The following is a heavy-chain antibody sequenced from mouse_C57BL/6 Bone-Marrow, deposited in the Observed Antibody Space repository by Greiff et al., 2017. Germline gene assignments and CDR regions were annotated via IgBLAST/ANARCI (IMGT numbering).Heavy chain of an antibody. CDR2: INPNYGTT. D-gene: IGHD1-1*01. V-gene: IGHV1-39*01. CDR1: GYSFTDYN. J-gene: IGHJ4*01. Sequence: VQLQQSGPELVKPGASVKISCKASGYSFTDYNMNWVKQSNGKSLEWIGVINPNYGTTSYNQKFKGKATLTVDQSSSTAYMQLNSLTSEDSAVYYCATNYGSSPYYAMDYWGQGTSVTGSS. CDR3: ATNYGSSPYYAMDY.